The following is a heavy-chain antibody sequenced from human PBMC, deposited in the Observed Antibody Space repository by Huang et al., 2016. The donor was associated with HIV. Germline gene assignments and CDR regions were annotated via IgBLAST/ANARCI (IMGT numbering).Heavy chain of an antibody. CDR1: GFTFSSYW. CDR3: ARGSRQGKYYYGSGTAY. V-gene: IGHV3-74*01. D-gene: IGHD3-10*01. Sequence: EVQLVESGGGLVQPGGSLRLSCAASGFTFSSYWMHWVRQVPGKGVVGVLHSKSDGSSKSYADAVKGRFPISRDNAKNTLYLQMNSLRAEDTAVYYCARGSRQGKYYYGSGTAYWGQGTLVTVSS. CDR2: SKSDGSSK. J-gene: IGHJ4*02.